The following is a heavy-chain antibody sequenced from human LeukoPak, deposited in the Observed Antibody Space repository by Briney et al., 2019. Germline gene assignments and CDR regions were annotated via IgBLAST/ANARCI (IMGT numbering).Heavy chain of an antibody. CDR3: AKSPYYDFWSGV. Sequence: PGGSLRLSCAASGFIFTNYGMSWVRQAPGKGLEWVSAISGSDGHTYYADSVKGRFTISRDNSKNTLYLQMNSLRAEDTAIYYCAKSPYYDFWSGVWGQGTLVTVSS. V-gene: IGHV3-23*01. CDR1: GFIFTNYG. CDR2: ISGSDGHT. D-gene: IGHD3-3*01. J-gene: IGHJ4*02.